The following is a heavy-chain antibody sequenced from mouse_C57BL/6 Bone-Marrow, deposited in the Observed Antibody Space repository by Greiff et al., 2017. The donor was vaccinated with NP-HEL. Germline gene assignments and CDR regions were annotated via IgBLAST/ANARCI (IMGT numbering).Heavy chain of an antibody. CDR1: GYSFTDYN. V-gene: IGHV1-39*01. J-gene: IGHJ1*03. D-gene: IGHD2-12*01. CDR3: ARSPRSKSSYDGYWYFDV. CDR2: INPNYGTT. Sequence: VQLKESGPELVKPGASVKISCKASGYSFTDYNMNWVKQSNGKSLEWIGVINPNYGTTSYNQKFKGKATLTVDQSSSTAYMQLNSLTSEDSAVYYWARSPRSKSSYDGYWYFDVWGTGTTVTVSS.